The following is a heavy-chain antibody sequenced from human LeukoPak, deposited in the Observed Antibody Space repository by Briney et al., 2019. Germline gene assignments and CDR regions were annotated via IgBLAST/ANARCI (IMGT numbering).Heavy chain of an antibody. J-gene: IGHJ4*02. V-gene: IGHV3-15*07. CDR1: GFTFSDAW. Sequence: GGSLRLSCAASGFTFSDAWMHWVRQAPGKGLEWVGLIKRRTDGGTSNYAAPVKGRFAISRDDSEDTLFLQMDSLESEDTGVYYCTTGYTSASHDAYWGQGTLVTVSS. CDR3: TTGYTSASHDAY. CDR2: IKRRTDGGTS. D-gene: IGHD2-15*01.